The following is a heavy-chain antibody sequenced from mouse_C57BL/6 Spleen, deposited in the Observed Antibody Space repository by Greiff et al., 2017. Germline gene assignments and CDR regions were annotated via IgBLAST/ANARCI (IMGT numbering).Heavy chain of an antibody. CDR1: GFTFSSYT. CDR2: ISGGGGNT. Sequence: EVQLQESGGGLVKPGGSLKLSCAASGFTFSSYTMSWVRQTPEKRLEWVATISGGGGNTYYPDSVKGRFTTSRDNAKNTLYLQMSCLRSEDTALYYCARHPTGFYAMDYWGQGTSVTVSS. CDR3: ARHPTGFYAMDY. V-gene: IGHV5-9*01. J-gene: IGHJ4*01. D-gene: IGHD4-1*01.